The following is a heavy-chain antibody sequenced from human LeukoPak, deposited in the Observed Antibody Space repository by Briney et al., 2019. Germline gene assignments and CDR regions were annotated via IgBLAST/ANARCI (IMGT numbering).Heavy chain of an antibody. CDR3: ARALMITFGGVIVSLDNIELDY. Sequence: ASVKVSCKASGYTFTSYAMNWVRQAPGQGLEWMGWVNTNTGNPTYAQGFTGRFVFSLDTSVSTAYLQISSLKAEDTAVYYCARALMITFGGVIVSLDNIELDYWGQGTLVTVSS. J-gene: IGHJ4*02. CDR2: VNTNTGNP. CDR1: GYTFTSYA. V-gene: IGHV7-4-1*02. D-gene: IGHD3-16*02.